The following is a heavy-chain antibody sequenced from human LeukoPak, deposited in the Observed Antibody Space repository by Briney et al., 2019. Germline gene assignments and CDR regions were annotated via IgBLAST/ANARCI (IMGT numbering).Heavy chain of an antibody. J-gene: IGHJ4*02. CDR1: GYTFTSYG. D-gene: IGHD1-1*01. V-gene: IGHV1-18*01. Sequence: ASVKVSCKASGYTFTSYGISWVRQAPGQGLERMGWISAYNGNTNYAQKLQGRVTMTTDTSTSTAYMELRSLRSDDTAVYYCAISTGTTGPFDYWGQGTLVTVSS. CDR3: AISTGTTGPFDY. CDR2: ISAYNGNT.